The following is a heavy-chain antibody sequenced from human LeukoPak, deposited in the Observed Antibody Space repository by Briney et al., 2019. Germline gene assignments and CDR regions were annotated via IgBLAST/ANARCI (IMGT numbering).Heavy chain of an antibody. Sequence: GGSLRLSCAASGFTFSSYAMHWVRQAPGKGLEWVAVISYDGSNKYYADSVKGRFTISRDNAKNSLYLQMNSLRAEDTAVYYCAREEGLVRAQDYWGQGTLVTVSS. V-gene: IGHV3-30-3*01. CDR2: ISYDGSNK. CDR3: AREEGLVRAQDY. D-gene: IGHD3/OR15-3a*01. J-gene: IGHJ4*02. CDR1: GFTFSSYA.